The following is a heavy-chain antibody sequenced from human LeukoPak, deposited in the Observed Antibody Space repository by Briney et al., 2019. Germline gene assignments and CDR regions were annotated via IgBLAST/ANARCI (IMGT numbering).Heavy chain of an antibody. V-gene: IGHV1-18*01. CDR2: ISGDNRNI. J-gene: IGHJ6*03. D-gene: IGHD1-26*01. CDR1: GYVFTNYG. Sequence: ASVKVSCKASGYVFTNYGLFWVRQAPGQGLEWMGWISGDNRNIKYAEKFQGRVTITTDESTSTAYMELSSLRSEDTAVYYCARGGRQWELLIYMDVWGKGTTVTVSS. CDR3: ARGGRQWELLIYMDV.